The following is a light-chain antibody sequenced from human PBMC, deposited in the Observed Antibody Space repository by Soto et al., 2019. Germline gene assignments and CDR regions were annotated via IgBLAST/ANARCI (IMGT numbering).Light chain of an antibody. Sequence: QSALTQPPSVSGAAGQTVTISCSGSSSNIGAGYDVNWYQQLPRTAPKLLIYGNDNRPSGVPDRFSASTSGTSASLAIAGLQPEDEAVYYCQSYWAFGGGTKLTVL. V-gene: IGLV1-40*01. CDR2: GND. CDR1: SSNIGAGYD. CDR3: QSYWA. J-gene: IGLJ2*01.